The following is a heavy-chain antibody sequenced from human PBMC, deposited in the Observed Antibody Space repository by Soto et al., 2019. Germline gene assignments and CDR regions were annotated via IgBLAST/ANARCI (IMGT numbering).Heavy chain of an antibody. CDR1: GFSFSSYW. J-gene: IGHJ4*02. CDR3: ARLIWFGELADY. V-gene: IGHV3-74*01. D-gene: IGHD3-10*01. CDR2: INTDGSST. Sequence: EVQLVESGGGLVQPGGSLRLSCAASGFSFSSYWMHWVRQAPGKGLVWVSHINTDGSSTSYADSVKGRFTISRDNAKNTLYLQMNSLRVEETAVYYCARLIWFGELADYWGQGTLVTVSS.